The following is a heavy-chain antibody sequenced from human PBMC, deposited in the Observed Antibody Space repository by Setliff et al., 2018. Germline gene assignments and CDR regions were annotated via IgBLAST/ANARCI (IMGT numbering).Heavy chain of an antibody. J-gene: IGHJ4*02. CDR3: VRSSAPQVVLAADFDS. CDR1: GYAFITFG. V-gene: IGHV1-18*01. D-gene: IGHD6-19*01. CDR2: ISPYSGNT. Sequence: ASVKVSCKTSGYAFITFGFSWVRQAPGQGLEWLGSISPYSGNTNYPQWLQDRVTMTIDTSATTVYMELQSLRSDDTAVYYCVRSSAPQVVLAADFDSWGQGTPVTVSS.